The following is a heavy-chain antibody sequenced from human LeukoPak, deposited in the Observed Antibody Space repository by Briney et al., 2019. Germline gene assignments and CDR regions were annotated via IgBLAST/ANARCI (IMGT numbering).Heavy chain of an antibody. CDR3: AREDSSSWLFDY. V-gene: IGHV4-34*01. CDR1: GGSFSGYY. Sequence: SETLSLTCAVYGGSFSGYYWSWIRQPPGKGLEWIGEINHSGSTNYNPSLKSRVTISVDTSKNQFSLKLSSVTAADTAVYYCAREDSSSWLFDYWGQGTLVTVSS. CDR2: INHSGST. J-gene: IGHJ4*02. D-gene: IGHD6-13*01.